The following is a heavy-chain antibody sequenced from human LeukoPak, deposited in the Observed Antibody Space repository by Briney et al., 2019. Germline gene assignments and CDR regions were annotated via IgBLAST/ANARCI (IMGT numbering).Heavy chain of an antibody. CDR1: GYTFTDFG. D-gene: IGHD5-18*01. J-gene: IGHJ4*02. CDR3: TRDLGVDTTMIFFGY. V-gene: IGHV1-18*01. CDR2: ISAYNGDT. Sequence: GASVKVSCKASGYTFTDFGISWVRQAPGQGLEWLGWISAYNGDTNYAQQLQGRVTMTTDTSTSTAYMEVRSLRSDDTAVYYCTRDLGVDTTMIFFGYWGQGSLVTVSS.